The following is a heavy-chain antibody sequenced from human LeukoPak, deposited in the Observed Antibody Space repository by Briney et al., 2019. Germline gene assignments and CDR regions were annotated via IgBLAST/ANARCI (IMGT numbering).Heavy chain of an antibody. CDR1: GYSIGRDYY. J-gene: IGHJ5*02. D-gene: IGHD5-12*01. CDR3: ARDGGYPTTDEGFDP. Sequence: PSETLSLTCKVSGYSIGRDYYWAWLRQPPGKGLEWIGSIFHTGRTVYNPSYESRLTISMDTSKNEFFLRLNSVTDADTAVYFCARDGGYPTTDEGFDPWGLGTLVTVSS. V-gene: IGHV4-38-2*02. CDR2: IFHTGRT.